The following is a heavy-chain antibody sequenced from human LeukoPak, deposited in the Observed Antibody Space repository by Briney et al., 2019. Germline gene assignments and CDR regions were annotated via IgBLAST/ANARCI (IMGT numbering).Heavy chain of an antibody. CDR1: GGSISSYY. J-gene: IGHJ4*02. CDR2: IYYSGST. V-gene: IGHV4-59*08. Sequence: SETLSLTCTVSGGSISSYYWSWIRQPPGKGLEWIGYIYYSGSTNYNPSLKSRVTISVDTSKNQFSLKLSSVTAADTAVYYCARHSADADSRTDYWGQGTLVTVSS. D-gene: IGHD2-21*01. CDR3: ARHSADADSRTDY.